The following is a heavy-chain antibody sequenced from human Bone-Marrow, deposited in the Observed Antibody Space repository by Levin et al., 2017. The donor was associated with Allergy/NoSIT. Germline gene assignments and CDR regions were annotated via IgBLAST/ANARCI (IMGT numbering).Heavy chain of an antibody. Sequence: SETLSLTCAVYGGSFSGYYWSWIRQPPGKGLEWIGEINHSGSTNYNPSLKSRVTISVDTSKNQFSLKLSSVTAADTAVYYCARGPPLLGYCSSTSCRNSEIDWYFDLWGRGTLVTVSS. CDR1: GGSFSGYY. D-gene: IGHD2-2*01. J-gene: IGHJ2*01. V-gene: IGHV4-34*01. CDR3: ARGPPLLGYCSSTSCRNSEIDWYFDL. CDR2: INHSGST.